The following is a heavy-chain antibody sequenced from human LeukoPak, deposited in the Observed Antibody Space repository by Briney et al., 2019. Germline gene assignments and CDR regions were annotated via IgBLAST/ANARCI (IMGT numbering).Heavy chain of an antibody. CDR1: GFTFSSSA. J-gene: IGHJ4*02. Sequence: GGSLRLSCAASGFTFSSSAMSWVRQAPGKGLQWVSAISGSGTNTYYADSVKGRFTISRDNSKNTLYLQMNSLRAEDAAIYYCAKLIGEPSNWGQGTLVTVSP. CDR3: AKLIGEPSN. CDR2: ISGSGTNT. V-gene: IGHV3-23*01. D-gene: IGHD7-27*01.